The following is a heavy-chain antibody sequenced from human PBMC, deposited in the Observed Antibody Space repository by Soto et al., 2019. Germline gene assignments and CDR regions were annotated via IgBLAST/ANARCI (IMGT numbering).Heavy chain of an antibody. Sequence: GGSLRLSCAASGFTFSTYAMTWVRQAPGEGLEWVSVISGSGGSTYYADSVKGRFTISRDNAKNTVYLQMNSLRAEDTAVYFCAHSAGYASSWPKGGFDYWGQGTPVTVSS. J-gene: IGHJ4*02. V-gene: IGHV3-23*01. CDR3: AHSAGYASSWPKGGFDY. CDR1: GFTFSTYA. D-gene: IGHD6-13*01. CDR2: ISGSGGST.